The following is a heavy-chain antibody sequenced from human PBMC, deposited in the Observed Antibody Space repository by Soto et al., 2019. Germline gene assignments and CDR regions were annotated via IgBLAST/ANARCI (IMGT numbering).Heavy chain of an antibody. CDR1: GYTFTTYG. V-gene: IGHV1-3*01. CDR3: ARPTIRYNCFDT. D-gene: IGHD5-12*01. CDR2: INAGNGNT. J-gene: IGHJ5*02. Sequence: ASVKVSCKASGYTFTTYGIHWVRQAPGQRLEWMGRINAGNGNTKYSQKFQGRVTITRDTSATTAYMELSSLRSEDTAVYYCARPTIRYNCFDTWGQGTLVTVSS.